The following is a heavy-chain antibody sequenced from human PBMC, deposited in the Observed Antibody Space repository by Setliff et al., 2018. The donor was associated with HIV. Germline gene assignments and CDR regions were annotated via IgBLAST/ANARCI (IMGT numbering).Heavy chain of an antibody. CDR3: ARAGGLRMDRGVVSDY. D-gene: IGHD3-10*01. CDR2: FDPEDGET. J-gene: IGHJ4*02. V-gene: IGHV1-24*01. Sequence: GASVKVSCKISGYTLTELSIHWVRQAPGKGLEWMANFDPEDGETFYAQKFQGRLTMTRNTSISTAYMELSGLISEDAAVYYCARAGGLRMDRGVVSDYWGQGTLVTV. CDR1: GYTLTELS.